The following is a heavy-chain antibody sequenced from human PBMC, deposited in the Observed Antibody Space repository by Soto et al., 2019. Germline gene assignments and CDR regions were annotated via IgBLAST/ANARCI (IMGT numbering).Heavy chain of an antibody. CDR1: GDSVSSVSAA. CDR2: TYDRSKWYN. J-gene: IGHJ6*02. V-gene: IGHV6-1*01. Sequence: SQTISLTCAISGDSVSSVSAAWTSNRQSASRGLEGLRRTYDRSKWYNDDAVSVKSRIIINADTWKNQFSLQLNSVTPEDRSVYYCARVNCSSASCFRSLDASEAWGPGTTVTVSS. CDR3: ARVNCSSASCFRSLDASEA. D-gene: IGHD2-2*01.